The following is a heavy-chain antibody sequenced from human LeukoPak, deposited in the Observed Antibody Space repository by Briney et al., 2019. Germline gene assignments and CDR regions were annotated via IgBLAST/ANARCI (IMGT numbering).Heavy chain of an antibody. D-gene: IGHD2-2*02. J-gene: IGHJ5*02. V-gene: IGHV3-33*02. CDR2: IWFDGSKT. CDR1: GLSLSSSG. CDR3: AKAGGDCTSSSCYNDWFNP. Sequence: GGSLRLSCAASGLSLSSSGMHWVRQAPGKGLEWVAVIWFDGSKTYYADSVKGRFTISRDTSTNTLFLQMNNLRAEDTAVYYCAKAGGDCTSSSCYNDWFNPWGQGTLVTVSS.